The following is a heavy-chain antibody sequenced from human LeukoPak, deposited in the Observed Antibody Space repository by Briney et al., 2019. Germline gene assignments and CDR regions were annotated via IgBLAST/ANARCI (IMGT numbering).Heavy chain of an antibody. V-gene: IGHV1-2*02. J-gene: IGHJ4*02. CDR3: ARVAVKGGYSSGWYAY. Sequence: ASVTVSCKASGYTFTGYYLHWVRQAPGQGLEWMGWINPNSGGTNYAQKFQGRVTITTDTSISTAYMELSRLRSADTAEYYYARVAVKGGYSSGWYAYWGQGTLVTVSS. CDR1: GYTFTGYY. D-gene: IGHD6-19*01. CDR2: INPNSGGT.